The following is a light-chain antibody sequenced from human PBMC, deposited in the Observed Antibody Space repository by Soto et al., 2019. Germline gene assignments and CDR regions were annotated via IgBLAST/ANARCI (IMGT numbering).Light chain of an antibody. CDR1: SSDVGSFDS. V-gene: IGLV2-14*01. CDR2: DVS. CDR3: SSFTTSTTLV. Sequence: QSVLTQPASVSGSPGQPITISCTGTSSDVGSFDSVAWYQHNPGKAPKLMIYDVSNRPSGVSSRFSGSKSGNTASLSISGLQTEDEANYYCSSFTTSTTLVFGTGNKVTVL. J-gene: IGLJ1*01.